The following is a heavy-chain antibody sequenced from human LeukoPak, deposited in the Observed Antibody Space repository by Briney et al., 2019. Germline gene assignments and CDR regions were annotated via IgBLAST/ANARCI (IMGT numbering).Heavy chain of an antibody. CDR3: AKVDTFYGDYAIDY. CDR1: GFTFSSYA. CDR2: ISGSGGST. V-gene: IGHV3-23*01. D-gene: IGHD4-17*01. Sequence: GGSLRLSCAASGFTFSSYAMSWVRQAPGKGLEWVSAISGSGGSTYCADSVKGRFTISRDNSKNTLYLQMNSLRAEDTAVYYCAKVDTFYGDYAIDYWGQGTLVTVSS. J-gene: IGHJ4*02.